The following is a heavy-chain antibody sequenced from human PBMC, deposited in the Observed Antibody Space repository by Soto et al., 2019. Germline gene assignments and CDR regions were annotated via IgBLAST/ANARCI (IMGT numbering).Heavy chain of an antibody. CDR1: GDSIRSYY. CDR3: ARLARRATGLAP. V-gene: IGHV4-59*08. Sequence: PSETLSLTCTGSGDSIRSYYTCWIRQPPGKGLEWIGYIYYSGSTNNKPYLKSRVTRSVDTSKNQFSLKLSSVTAADTAVYYCARLARRATGLAPWGQGTLVIVSS. CDR2: IYYSGST. J-gene: IGHJ5*02. D-gene: IGHD2-21*01.